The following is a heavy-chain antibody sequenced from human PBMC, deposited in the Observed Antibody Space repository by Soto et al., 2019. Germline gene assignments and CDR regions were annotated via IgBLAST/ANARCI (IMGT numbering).Heavy chain of an antibody. D-gene: IGHD6-19*01. V-gene: IGHV1-3*01. CDR2: INAGNGNT. J-gene: IGHJ4*02. CDR1: GYTFTSYA. CDR3: ARSIAVAATLTRMAFDY. Sequence: ASVKVSCKASGYTFTSYAMHWVRQAPGQRLEWMGWINAGNGNTKYSQKFQGRVTITRDTSASTAYMELSSLRSEDTAVYYFARSIAVAATLTRMAFDYWGQGTLVTVSS.